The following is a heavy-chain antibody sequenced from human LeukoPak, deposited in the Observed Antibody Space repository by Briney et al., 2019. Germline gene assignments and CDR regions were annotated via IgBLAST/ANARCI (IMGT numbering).Heavy chain of an antibody. V-gene: IGHV5-10-1*01. J-gene: IGHJ4*02. Sequence: PGESLKISCKGSGYSFTSYWITWVRQLPGKGLEWMGTIDPSDSYTNYSPSFQGHVTISADKSISTAYLQWSSLKASDTATYYCAILFGDYPDYWGQGTLVTVSS. CDR3: AILFGDYPDY. CDR1: GYSFTSYW. CDR2: IDPSDSYT. D-gene: IGHD4-17*01.